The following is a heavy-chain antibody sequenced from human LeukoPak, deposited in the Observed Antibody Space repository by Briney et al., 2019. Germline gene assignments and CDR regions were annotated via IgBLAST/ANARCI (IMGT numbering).Heavy chain of an antibody. CDR3: AKSQFIVVVVAAGGVGAFDI. CDR1: GFTFSSYA. CDR2: ISGSGGNT. V-gene: IGHV3-23*01. Sequence: GGSLRLSCAASGFTFSSYAMSWVRQAPGRGLEGVSAISGSGGNTYYADSVKGRFTISRDNSKNTLYLQMNSLRAEDTAVYYCAKSQFIVVVVAAGGVGAFDIWGQGTMVTVSS. D-gene: IGHD2-15*01. J-gene: IGHJ3*02.